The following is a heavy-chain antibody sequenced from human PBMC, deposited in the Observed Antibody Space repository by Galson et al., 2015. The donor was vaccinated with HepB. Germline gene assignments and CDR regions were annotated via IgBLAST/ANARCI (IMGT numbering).Heavy chain of an antibody. CDR3: ARDYRGDWYFDL. Sequence: SVKVSCKASGYIFSGYCMHWVRQAPGQGLEWMGWINPNSGVTSPAQKFQGRITMTRDTSIRTAYMELTRLRSDDTAMYYCARDYRGDWYFDLWGRGTLVTVSS. J-gene: IGHJ2*01. CDR1: GYIFSGYC. CDR2: INPNSGVT. D-gene: IGHD3-10*01. V-gene: IGHV1-2*02.